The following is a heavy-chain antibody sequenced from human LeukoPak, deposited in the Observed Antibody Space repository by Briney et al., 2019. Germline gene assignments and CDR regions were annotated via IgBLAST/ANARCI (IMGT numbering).Heavy chain of an antibody. J-gene: IGHJ5*02. Sequence: SETLSLTCTVSGASLSSGDYYWGWLRQPPGKGLEWIAYMYYSGSTYYNPSLKSRVTLSADTSKNQLSLKLSSVTAADTAMYYCARPYYYDSRIDPLGQGILGTVS. CDR1: GASLSSGDYY. CDR3: ARPYYYDSRIDP. V-gene: IGHV4-30-4*01. CDR2: MYYSGST. D-gene: IGHD3-22*01.